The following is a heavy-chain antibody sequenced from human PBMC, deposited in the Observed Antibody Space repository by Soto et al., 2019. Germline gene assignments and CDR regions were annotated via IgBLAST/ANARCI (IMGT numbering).Heavy chain of an antibody. CDR1: GDNVSSNSAA. D-gene: IGHD3-3*01. V-gene: IGHV6-1*01. Sequence: SQTLSLTCAISGDNVSSNSAAWNWIRQSPSRGLEWLGRTYYRSKWYNDYAVSVKSRITINPDTSKNQFSLQLNSVTPEDTAVYYCAREASYDFWSGYYGYYYYGMDVWGQGTTVTVSS. CDR3: AREASYDFWSGYYGYYYYGMDV. CDR2: TYYRSKWYN. J-gene: IGHJ6*02.